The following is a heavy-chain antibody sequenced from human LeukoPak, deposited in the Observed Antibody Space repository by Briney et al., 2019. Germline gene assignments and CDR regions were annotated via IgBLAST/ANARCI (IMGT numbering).Heavy chain of an antibody. CDR2: INPNSGGT. D-gene: IGHD3-10*01. V-gene: IGHV1-2*02. Sequence: ASVKVSCKASGYTFTGYYMHWVRQAPGQGLEWMGWINPNSGGTNYAQKLQGRVTMTRDTSISTAYMELSRLRSDDTAVYYCARVRGYYGSGSINWFDPWGRGTLVTVSS. CDR1: GYTFTGYY. J-gene: IGHJ5*02. CDR3: ARVRGYYGSGSINWFDP.